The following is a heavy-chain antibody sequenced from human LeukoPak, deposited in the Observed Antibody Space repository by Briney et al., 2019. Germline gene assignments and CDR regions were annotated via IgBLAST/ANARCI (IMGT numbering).Heavy chain of an antibody. CDR2: VNSDGSGT. D-gene: IGHD5-12*01. Sequence: GGSLRLSCAASGFTFSRYSMHWVRQAPGKGLVWVSHVNSDGSGTDYADSVKGRFTISRDNSKNTLYLQMNSLRAEDTAVYYCAKGSLATTITLFDYWGQGTLVTVSS. CDR1: GFTFSRYS. J-gene: IGHJ4*02. V-gene: IGHV3-74*01. CDR3: AKGSLATTITLFDY.